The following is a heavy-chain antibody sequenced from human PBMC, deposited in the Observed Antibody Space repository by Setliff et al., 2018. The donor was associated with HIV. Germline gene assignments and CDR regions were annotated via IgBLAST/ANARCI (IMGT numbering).Heavy chain of an antibody. V-gene: IGHV4-39*07. CDR2: VSYSGAT. CDR1: GGSSIANTFA. Sequence: PSETLSLTCSVSGGSSIANTFASTWIRQSPGKGLEYIGDVSYSGATMYTNYNPSLESRVTVSEDTSRRQFSLKLTSVTADDTGIYYCARGPPFAYWGQGLLVTVSS. CDR3: ARGPPFAY. J-gene: IGHJ4*02.